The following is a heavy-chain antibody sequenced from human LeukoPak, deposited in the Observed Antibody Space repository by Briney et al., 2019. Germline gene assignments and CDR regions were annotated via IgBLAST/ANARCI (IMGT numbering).Heavy chain of an antibody. CDR2: IYYSGST. CDR3: ARKFINWNYVLDY. CDR1: GGSVSSGSYY. J-gene: IGHJ4*02. V-gene: IGHV4-61*01. D-gene: IGHD1-7*01. Sequence: SETLSLTRTVSGGSVSSGSYYWSWIRQPPGKGLEWIGYIYYSGSTNYNPSLKSRVTISVDTSKNQFSLKLSSVTAADTAVYYCARKFINWNYVLDYWGQGTLVTVSS.